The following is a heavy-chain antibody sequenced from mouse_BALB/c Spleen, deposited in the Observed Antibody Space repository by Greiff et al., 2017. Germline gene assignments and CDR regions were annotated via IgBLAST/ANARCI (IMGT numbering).Heavy chain of an antibody. V-gene: IGHV3-2*02. CDR2: ISYSGST. J-gene: IGHJ2*02. CDR3: ARWLGYFDY. Sequence: EVKLQESGPGLVKPSQSLSLTCTVTGYSITSDYAWNWIRQFPGNKLEWMGYISYSGSTSYNPSLKSRISITRDTSKNQFFLQLNSVTTEDTATYYCARWLGYFDYWGQGTSLTVSS. CDR1: GYSITSDYA. D-gene: IGHD2-2*01.